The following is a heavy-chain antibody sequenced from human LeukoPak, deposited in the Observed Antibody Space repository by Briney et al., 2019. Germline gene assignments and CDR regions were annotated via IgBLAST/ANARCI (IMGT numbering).Heavy chain of an antibody. J-gene: IGHJ4*02. CDR3: ARDGDDTSGYFSPFDY. Sequence: GGSLRLSCAVSGFTVSSNHMSWVRQAPGKGLEWVAVIYTGGDTYYADSVKGRFTISRDNSKNTLYLQMNSLGVEDTAVYYCARDGDDTSGYFSPFDYWGQGTLVTVSS. CDR1: GFTVSSNH. CDR2: IYTGGDT. D-gene: IGHD3-22*01. V-gene: IGHV3-53*01.